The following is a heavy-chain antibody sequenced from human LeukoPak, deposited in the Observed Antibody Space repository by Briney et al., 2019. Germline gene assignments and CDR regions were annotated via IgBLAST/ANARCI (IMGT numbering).Heavy chain of an antibody. CDR3: ARDPSGRFAFDI. Sequence: GGSLRLSXAASGFTFSSYSMNWVRQAPGKGLEWVSSISSSSSYIYYADSVEGRFTISRDNAKNSLYLQMNSLRAEDTAVYYCARDPSGRFAFDIWGQGTMVTVSS. J-gene: IGHJ3*02. CDR1: GFTFSSYS. V-gene: IGHV3-21*01. D-gene: IGHD1-26*01. CDR2: ISSSSSYI.